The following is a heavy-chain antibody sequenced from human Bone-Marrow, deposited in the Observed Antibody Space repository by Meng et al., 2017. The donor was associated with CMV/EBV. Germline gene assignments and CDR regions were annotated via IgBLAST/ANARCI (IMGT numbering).Heavy chain of an antibody. Sequence: GGSLRLSCAASGFTFSDYYMSWVRQAPGKGLEWVSVIYSGGSTYYADSVKGRFTISRDNSKNTLYLQMNSLRAEDTAVYYCAIPYYDILTGYYEGAFDIWGQGTMVTVSS. J-gene: IGHJ3*02. CDR2: IYSGGST. CDR3: AIPYYDILTGYYEGAFDI. V-gene: IGHV3-66*02. D-gene: IGHD3-9*01. CDR1: GFTFSDYY.